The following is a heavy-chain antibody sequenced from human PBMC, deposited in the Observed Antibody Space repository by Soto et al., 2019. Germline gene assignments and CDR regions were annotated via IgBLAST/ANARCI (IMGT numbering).Heavy chain of an antibody. Sequence: EVQLVESGGGLVQPGGSLRLSCAASGFTFSSYWMHWVRQAPGKGLVWVSRINSVGSSTSYADSVKGRFTISRDNAKNTLYLQMNSLRAEDTAVYYCARCRGYSGYGEFDYWGQGTLVTVSS. J-gene: IGHJ4*02. CDR2: INSVGSST. CDR3: ARCRGYSGYGEFDY. CDR1: GFTFSSYW. V-gene: IGHV3-74*01. D-gene: IGHD5-12*01.